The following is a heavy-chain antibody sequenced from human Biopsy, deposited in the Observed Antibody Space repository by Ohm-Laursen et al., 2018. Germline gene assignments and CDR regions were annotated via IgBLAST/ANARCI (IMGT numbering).Heavy chain of an antibody. J-gene: IGHJ4*02. Sequence: ASVKVSCKVSGYTLTDLSMHWVRQAPGKGLEWMGGFAPENGKTIYAQKFQGRITMTEDTSTDTAYMELSNLRSEDTAVYYCAGDINNWNVNYWGQGTLVIVSS. CDR1: GYTLTDLS. CDR3: AGDINNWNVNY. V-gene: IGHV1-24*01. CDR2: FAPENGKT. D-gene: IGHD1-20*01.